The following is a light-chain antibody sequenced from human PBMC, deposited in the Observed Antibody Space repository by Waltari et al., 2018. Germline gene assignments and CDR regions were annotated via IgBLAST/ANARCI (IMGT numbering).Light chain of an antibody. CDR1: SFNIGTSYD. V-gene: IGLV1-40*01. Sequence: QSVLTQPPSVSGAPGQRVTISCTGSSFNIGTSYDVHWYQQLPGAAPKFLIHNNNNRPSGVPDRVLCSTSGTSASLTITGLQPEDEADYYCQSYDSTLGGWGVFGGGTKLTVL. CDR3: QSYDSTLGGWGV. CDR2: NNN. J-gene: IGLJ2*01.